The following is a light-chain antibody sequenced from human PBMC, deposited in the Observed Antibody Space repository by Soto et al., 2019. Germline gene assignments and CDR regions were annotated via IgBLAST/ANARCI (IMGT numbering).Light chain of an antibody. Sequence: EIVLTQSPGTLSLSPGERATLSCRAIQSVSSSYLAWYQQKPGQAPRLLIYGASTRATGIPARFSGSGSGTEFTLTISSLHSEDFAVYYCQQYNNWPPLTFSGGTKVDIK. CDR2: GAS. J-gene: IGKJ4*01. CDR3: QQYNNWPPLT. CDR1: QSVSSSY. V-gene: IGKV3-15*01.